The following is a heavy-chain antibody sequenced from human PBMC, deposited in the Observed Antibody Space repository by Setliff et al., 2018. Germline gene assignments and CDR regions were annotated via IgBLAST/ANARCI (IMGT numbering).Heavy chain of an antibody. CDR1: GFIFSFHS. Sequence: PGGSLRLSCAASGFIFSFHSMNWVRQAPGKGLEWVSYISSSSSTIYYADSVKGRFTISRDNAKNSLYLQMNSLRAEDTAVYYCARERVGFRFYYAYMDVWGKGTTVTVSS. J-gene: IGHJ6*03. CDR3: ARERVGFRFYYAYMDV. CDR2: ISSSSSTI. D-gene: IGHD3-10*01. V-gene: IGHV3-48*01.